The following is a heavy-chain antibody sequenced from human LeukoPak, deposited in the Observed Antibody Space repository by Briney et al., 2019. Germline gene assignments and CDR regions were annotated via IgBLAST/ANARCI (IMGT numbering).Heavy chain of an antibody. V-gene: IGHV4-59*01. D-gene: IGHD4-11*01. J-gene: IGHJ4*02. CDR2: IYYTGST. CDR1: GGAITNYY. CDR3: ARHGGTRITLVEVFYFDY. Sequence: SETLSLTCGVSGGAITNYYWNWIRQAPGKGLEWLGYIYYTGSTTYNPSVKSRITISLDTSKKQISLKLRSVTAADTAVYYCARHGGTRITLVEVFYFDYWGQGNLVTVSS.